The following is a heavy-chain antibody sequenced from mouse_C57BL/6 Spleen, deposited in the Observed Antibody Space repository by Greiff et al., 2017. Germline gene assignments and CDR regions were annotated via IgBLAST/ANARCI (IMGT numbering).Heavy chain of an antibody. CDR1: GYTFTDYY. D-gene: IGHD1-1*01. CDR3: ARHGSSYDY. V-gene: IGHV1-19*01. CDR2: INPYNGGT. J-gene: IGHJ2*01. Sequence: VQLKESGPVLVKPGASVKMSCKASGYTFTDYYMNWVKQSHGKSLEWIGVINPYNGGTSYNQKFKGKATLTVDKSSSTAYMELNSLTSEDSAVYYCARHGSSYDYWGQGTTLTGSS.